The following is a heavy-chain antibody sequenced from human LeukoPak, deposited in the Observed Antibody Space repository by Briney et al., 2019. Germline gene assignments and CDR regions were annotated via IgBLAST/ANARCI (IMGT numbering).Heavy chain of an antibody. CDR1: GFTFSSYA. CDR3: ARSDYDSSGYYAFDI. Sequence: GGSLRLSCAASGFTFSSYAMDWVRQAPGKGLEWVAVISYDGSNKYYADSVKGRFTISRDNSKNTLYLQMNSLRAEDTAVYYCARSDYDSSGYYAFDIWGQGTMVTVSS. J-gene: IGHJ3*02. D-gene: IGHD3-22*01. V-gene: IGHV3-30-3*01. CDR2: ISYDGSNK.